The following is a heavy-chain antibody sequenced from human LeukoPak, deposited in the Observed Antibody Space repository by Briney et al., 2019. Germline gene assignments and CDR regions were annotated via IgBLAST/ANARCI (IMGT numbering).Heavy chain of an antibody. V-gene: IGHV4-31*03. D-gene: IGHD7-27*01. CDR1: GGSISSGGYC. CDR3: ASGLGINLDY. Sequence: SQTLSLTCTVSGGSISSGGYCWSWIRQHPGKGLEWIGYIYYSGSTYYNPSLKSRVTISVDTSKNQFSLKLSSVTAADTAVYYCASGLGINLDYWGQGTLVTVSS. J-gene: IGHJ4*02. CDR2: IYYSGST.